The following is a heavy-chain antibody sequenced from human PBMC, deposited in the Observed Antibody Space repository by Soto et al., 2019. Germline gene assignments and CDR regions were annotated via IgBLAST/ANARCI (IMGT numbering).Heavy chain of an antibody. CDR2: IHSDGSST. V-gene: IGHV3-74*01. D-gene: IGHD3-10*01. CDR1: GFTFSYYW. Sequence: PGGSLRLSCAASGFTFSYYWMHWVRQAPGQGLVWVSRIHSDGSSTTYADSVKGRFTISRDNAKNTLYLQMNSLRAGDTAVYYCAREFGRHRGVRGVNLYYYSGMDVWAQGTTLPVSS. CDR3: AREFGRHRGVRGVNLYYYSGMDV. J-gene: IGHJ6*02.